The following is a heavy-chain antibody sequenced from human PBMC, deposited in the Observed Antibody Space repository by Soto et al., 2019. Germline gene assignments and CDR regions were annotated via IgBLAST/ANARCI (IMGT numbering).Heavy chain of an antibody. CDR3: ASVPVIAAAGIHDAFDI. V-gene: IGHV1-8*01. CDR1: GYTFTSYD. D-gene: IGHD6-13*01. Sequence: ASVKVSCKASGYTFTSYDINWVRQATGQGLEWMGWMNPNSGNTGYAQKFQGRVTMTRNTSISTAYMELSSLRSEDTAVYYCASVPVIAAAGIHDAFDIWGQGTMVTVSS. J-gene: IGHJ3*02. CDR2: MNPNSGNT.